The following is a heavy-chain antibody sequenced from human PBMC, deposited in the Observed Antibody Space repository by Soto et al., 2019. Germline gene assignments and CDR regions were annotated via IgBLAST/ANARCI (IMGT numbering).Heavy chain of an antibody. CDR1: GGSISDYY. J-gene: IGHJ4*02. Sequence: QVQLQESGPGLVKPSETLSLTCTVSGGSISDYYWSWFRQAPGKGLGWIGYVYYSGTTNYNPSLQSRLTTSVDTSKNQFSLKLSSVTAADTAVYYCARQAIDWGQGTLVTVSS. CDR2: VYYSGTT. V-gene: IGHV4-59*08. CDR3: ARQAID.